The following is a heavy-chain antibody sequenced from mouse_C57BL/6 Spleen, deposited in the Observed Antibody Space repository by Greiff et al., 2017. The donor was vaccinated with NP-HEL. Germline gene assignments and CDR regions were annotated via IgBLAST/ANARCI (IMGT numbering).Heavy chain of an antibody. J-gene: IGHJ1*03. CDR2: IYPGSGNT. CDR1: GYSFTSYY. D-gene: IGHD2-5*01. Sequence: QVQLKESGPELVKPGASVKISCKASGYSFTSYYIHWVKQRPGQGLEWIGWIYPGSGNTKYNEKFKGKATLTADTSSSTAYMQLSSLTSEDSAVYYCAIYSNYYWYFDVWGTGTTVTVSS. V-gene: IGHV1-66*01. CDR3: AIYSNYYWYFDV.